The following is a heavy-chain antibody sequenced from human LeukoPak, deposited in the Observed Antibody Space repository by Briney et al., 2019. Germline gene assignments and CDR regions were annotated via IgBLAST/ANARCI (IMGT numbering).Heavy chain of an antibody. V-gene: IGHV3-7*01. Sequence: GGSLRLSCAASGFTFSSYWMSWVRQAPGKGLEWVANIKQDGSEKYYVDSVKGRFTISRDNAKNSLYLQMNSLRAEDTAVYYCARGRNFQLLYYFDYWGQGTLVTVSS. CDR1: GFTFSSYW. J-gene: IGHJ4*02. CDR3: ARGRNFQLLYYFDY. D-gene: IGHD2-2*01. CDR2: IKQDGSEK.